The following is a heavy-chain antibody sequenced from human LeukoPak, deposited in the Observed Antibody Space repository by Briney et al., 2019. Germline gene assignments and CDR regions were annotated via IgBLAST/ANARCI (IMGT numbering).Heavy chain of an antibody. CDR3: AKGDCSGGSCYSYGMDV. V-gene: IGHV3-43*01. Sequence: GGSLRLSCAASGFTFDDYIMHWGRQAPGKGLDGFSLISWEGGSTYYAESVKGRFTISRDKSKNSLYLQMNSLRTEDTALYYCAKGDCSGGSCYSYGMDVWGQGTTVTVSS. CDR2: ISWEGGST. J-gene: IGHJ6*02. D-gene: IGHD2-15*01. CDR1: GFTFDDYI.